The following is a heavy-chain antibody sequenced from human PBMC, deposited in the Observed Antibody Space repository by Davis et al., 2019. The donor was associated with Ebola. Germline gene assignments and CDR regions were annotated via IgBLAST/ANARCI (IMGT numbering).Heavy chain of an antibody. D-gene: IGHD2-2*01. J-gene: IGHJ5*02. V-gene: IGHV1-2*02. CDR2: INPNSGGT. CDR3: ARAGGSTSSYNWFDP. CDR1: GYTFTGYY. Sequence: ASVKVSCKASGYTFTGYYMHWVRQAPGQGLEWMGWINPNSGGTNYAQKFQGRVTMTRDTSISTAYMELSRLRSEDTAVYYCARAGGSTSSYNWFDPWGQGTLVTVSS.